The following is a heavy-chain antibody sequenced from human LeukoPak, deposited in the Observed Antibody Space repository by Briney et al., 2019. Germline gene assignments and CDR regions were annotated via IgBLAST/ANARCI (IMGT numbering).Heavy chain of an antibody. Sequence: TSVKVSCKASGFTFTSSAMQWVRQARGQRLEWIGWIVVGSGNTNYAQKFQERVTITRDMSTSTAYMELSGLRSEDTAVYYCAARYYYGSGIVDQDYYYGMDVWGQGTTVTVSS. CDR3: AARYYYGSGIVDQDYYYGMDV. J-gene: IGHJ6*02. CDR1: GFTFTSSA. D-gene: IGHD3-10*01. V-gene: IGHV1-58*02. CDR2: IVVGSGNT.